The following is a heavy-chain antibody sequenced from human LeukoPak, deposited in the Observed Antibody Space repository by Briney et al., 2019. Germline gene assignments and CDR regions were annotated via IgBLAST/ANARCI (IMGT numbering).Heavy chain of an antibody. CDR3: ARDDSSRDDSSGYHV. J-gene: IGHJ4*02. CDR1: GGSINSYY. CDR2: IHFSGST. Sequence: SETLSLTCTVSGGSINSYYWTWIRQSAEKGLEWIGRIHFSGSTNYNPALKSRVAISLDDSKNQFSLKLRSVTAADTAVYLCARDDSSRDDSSGYHVWGRATLATVSS. V-gene: IGHV4-4*07. D-gene: IGHD3-22*01.